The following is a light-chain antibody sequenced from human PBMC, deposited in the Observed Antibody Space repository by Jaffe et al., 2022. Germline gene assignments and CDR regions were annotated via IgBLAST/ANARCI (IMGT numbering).Light chain of an antibody. J-gene: IGKJ4*01. V-gene: IGKV1-39*01. CDR1: QSISSY. Sequence: DIQLTQSPSSLSASVGDRVTITCRASQSISSYLNWYQQKPGKAPNLLIYAASSLHSGVPSRFSGSGSGTDFSLTISSLQPEDFATYYCQQSYTALGLTFGGGTKVEIK. CDR2: AAS. CDR3: QQSYTALGLT.